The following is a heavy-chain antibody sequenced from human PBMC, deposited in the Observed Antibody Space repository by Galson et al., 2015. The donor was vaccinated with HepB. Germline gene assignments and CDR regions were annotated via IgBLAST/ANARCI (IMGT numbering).Heavy chain of an antibody. J-gene: IGHJ4*02. CDR3: AKTNGLGARVPAAAYFPY. D-gene: IGHD2-2*01. Sequence: SLRLSCAVSGFTFSSYAMSWVRQAPEKGLEWVSVISGSGDATYYVDSVKGRFAISRDNSKNTLYLQMNSLRAEDTALYYCAKTNGLGARVPAAAYFPYGGRRSLVTV. CDR2: ISGSGDAT. CDR1: GFTFSSYA. V-gene: IGHV3-23*01.